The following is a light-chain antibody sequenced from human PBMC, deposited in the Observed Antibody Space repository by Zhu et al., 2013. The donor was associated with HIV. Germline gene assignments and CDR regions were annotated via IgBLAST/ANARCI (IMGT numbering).Light chain of an antibody. CDR2: GAS. J-gene: IGKJ4*01. Sequence: EIVLTQSPGTLSLSPGERATLSCRASQSVSSNYLAWYQQKPGQAPRLLVYGASIRATGIPDRFSGSGSGTDFTLTISRLEPEDFAVYYCQQYGSSPPVTFGGGTKVGDQT. CDR3: QQYGSSPPVT. CDR1: QSVSSNY. V-gene: IGKV3-20*01.